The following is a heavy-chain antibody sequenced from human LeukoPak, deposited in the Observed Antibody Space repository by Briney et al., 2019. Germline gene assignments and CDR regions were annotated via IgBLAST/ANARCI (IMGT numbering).Heavy chain of an antibody. CDR1: GLTFSDYW. CDR3: ATVTGYRSSWYDFYYMDV. J-gene: IGHJ6*03. V-gene: IGHV3-7*01. CDR2: INQDGSGR. D-gene: IGHD6-13*01. Sequence: PRGCLRLSFSVSGLTFSDYWLASVPQTPGRGLGKVANINQDGSGRYSLDSAKGRFIISRENAKNSVYLQMKSLGADATAVYYCATVTGYRSSWYDFYYMDVWGKGTTVTVSS.